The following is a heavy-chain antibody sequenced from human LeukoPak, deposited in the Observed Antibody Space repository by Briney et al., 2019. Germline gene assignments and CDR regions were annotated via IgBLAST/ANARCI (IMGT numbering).Heavy chain of an antibody. V-gene: IGHV3-11*06. CDR1: GFTFSDEY. Sequence: PGGSLRLSCAATGFTFSDEYMSWIRQAPGKGLEWVSYISSSSSYTNYADSVKGRFTISRDNAKNSLYLQMNSLRAEDTAVYYCARDLNYGGNSYWGQGTLVTVSS. CDR3: ARDLNYGGNSY. J-gene: IGHJ4*02. CDR2: ISSSSSYT. D-gene: IGHD4-23*01.